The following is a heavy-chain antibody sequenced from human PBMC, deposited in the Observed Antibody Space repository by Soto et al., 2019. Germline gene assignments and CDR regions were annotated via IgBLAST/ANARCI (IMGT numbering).Heavy chain of an antibody. D-gene: IGHD3-16*01. CDR1: GFTFSSYS. Sequence: EVQLVESGGGLVQPGGSLRLSCAASGFTFSSYSMNWVRQDPGKGLEWDSYISSSSSTIYYADSVKGRFTISRDNAKNSRYVQMTSLRYEDTAVYYCARGPYYDYVWGSPAFDYWGQGTLVTVSS. CDR3: ARGPYYDYVWGSPAFDY. V-gene: IGHV3-48*02. CDR2: ISSSSSTI. J-gene: IGHJ4*02.